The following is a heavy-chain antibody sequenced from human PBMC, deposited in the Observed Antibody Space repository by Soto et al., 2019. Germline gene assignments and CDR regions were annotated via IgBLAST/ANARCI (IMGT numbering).Heavy chain of an antibody. CDR2: SNHVGST. J-gene: IGHJ4*02. Sequence: QVQLQQWGAGLLKPSETLSLTCAVYGGSFSGYYWSWIRQPPGKGLEWIGESNHVGSTNYNPSLKSRVTMSVDPSKNQFSLRLTSVTAADTAVYYCARVLIAGDTTDWGQGTLVIVSS. CDR3: ARVLIAGDTTD. CDR1: GGSFSGYY. D-gene: IGHD3-16*01. V-gene: IGHV4-34*01.